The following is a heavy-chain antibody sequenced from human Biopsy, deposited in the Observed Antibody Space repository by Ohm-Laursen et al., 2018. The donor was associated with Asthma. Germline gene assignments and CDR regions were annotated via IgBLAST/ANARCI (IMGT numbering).Heavy chain of an antibody. CDR3: AKERYYDFWSGYAI. Sequence: SLRLSCTASGFSFNSYGMHWVRQAPGKGLEWVAGMSFDGRQTYYADSVKGRFTISRDNSKNTLYLQMNSLRAEDTAVYYCAKERYYDFWSGYAIWGQGTMVTVSS. CDR2: MSFDGRQT. CDR1: GFSFNSYG. J-gene: IGHJ3*02. D-gene: IGHD3-3*01. V-gene: IGHV3-30*18.